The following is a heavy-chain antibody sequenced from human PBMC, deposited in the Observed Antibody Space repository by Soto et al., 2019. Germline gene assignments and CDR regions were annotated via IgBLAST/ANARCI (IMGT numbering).Heavy chain of an antibody. V-gene: IGHV3-7*03. CDR2: IKQDGSEK. J-gene: IGHJ4*02. D-gene: IGHD5-18*01. CDR1: GFSFSSYW. CDR3: ATGYTSGPDY. Sequence: EVQLVESGGGLVQPGGSLRLSCAASGFSFSSYWMHWVRQAPGKGLEWVANIKQDGSEKYYVDSVKGRFTISRHNAQNSLYLQMNNLTTEDTAVYYCATGYTSGPDYWGQGTLVTVPS.